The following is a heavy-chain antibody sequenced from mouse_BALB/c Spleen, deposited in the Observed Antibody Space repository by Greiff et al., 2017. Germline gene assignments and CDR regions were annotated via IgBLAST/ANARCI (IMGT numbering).Heavy chain of an antibody. Sequence: EVQLVESGGGLVKPGGSLKLSCAASGFTFSSYTMSWVRQTPEKRLEWVASISNGGGSTYSPDSVKGRFTISRDNAKNNMYLQMSSLKSEDTAMYYCARDGKGDWFDYWGQGTLVTVSA. J-gene: IGHJ3*01. D-gene: IGHD2-3*01. CDR1: GFTFSSYT. V-gene: IGHV5-12-2*01. CDR2: ISNGGGST. CDR3: ARDGKGDWFDY.